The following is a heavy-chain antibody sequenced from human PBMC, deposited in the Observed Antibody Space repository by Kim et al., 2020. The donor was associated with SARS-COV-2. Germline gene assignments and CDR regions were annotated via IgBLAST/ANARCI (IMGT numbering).Heavy chain of an antibody. D-gene: IGHD1-26*01. CDR3: AREYSGSYAAFDI. Sequence: SNPSLKSRVTISVDTSKNQFSLKLSSVTAADTAVYYCAREYSGSYAAFDIWGQGTMVTVSS. J-gene: IGHJ3*02. V-gene: IGHV4-34*01.